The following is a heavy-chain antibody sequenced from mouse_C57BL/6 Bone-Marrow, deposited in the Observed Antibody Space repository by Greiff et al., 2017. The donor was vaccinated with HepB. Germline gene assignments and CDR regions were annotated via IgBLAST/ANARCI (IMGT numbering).Heavy chain of an antibody. CDR1: GYTFTSYT. Sequence: VQGVESGAELARPGASVKMSCKASGYTFTSYTMHWVKQRPGQGLEWIGYINPSSGYTKYNQKFKDKATLTADKSSSTAYMQLSSLTSEDSAVYYCARSPNWSWFAYWGQGTLVTVSA. CDR2: INPSSGYT. J-gene: IGHJ3*01. V-gene: IGHV1-4*01. CDR3: ARSPNWSWFAY. D-gene: IGHD4-1*01.